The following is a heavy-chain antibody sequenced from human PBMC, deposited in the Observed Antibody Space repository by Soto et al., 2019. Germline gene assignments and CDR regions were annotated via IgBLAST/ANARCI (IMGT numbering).Heavy chain of an antibody. CDR1: GGSVSSESHY. V-gene: IGHV4-61*01. J-gene: IGHJ6*02. Sequence: PSETLSLTCTVSGGSVSSESHYWSWIRQTPGKGLEWIGYIYYTGSTNYNPSLKGRVTMSVDTSRDQVSLRLRSVTRADTAVYYWARDQYDFMRGSYYYAMDVWGQGTKVTVSS. D-gene: IGHD3-3*01. CDR2: IYYTGST. CDR3: ARDQYDFMRGSYYYAMDV.